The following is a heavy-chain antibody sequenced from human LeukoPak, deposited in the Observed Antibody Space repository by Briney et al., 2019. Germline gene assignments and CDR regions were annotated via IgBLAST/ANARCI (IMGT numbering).Heavy chain of an antibody. J-gene: IGHJ6*02. CDR2: IYSGGST. V-gene: IGHV3-66*01. CDR3: ARDGYNYGPYGLDV. D-gene: IGHD5-18*01. CDR1: GFTFSSYS. Sequence: GGSLRLSCAASGFTFSSYSMNWVRQAPGKGLEWVSVIYSGGSTYYADSVKGRFTISRDISKNTLYLQMNSLRVEDTAVYHCARDGYNYGPYGLDVWGQGTTVTVSS.